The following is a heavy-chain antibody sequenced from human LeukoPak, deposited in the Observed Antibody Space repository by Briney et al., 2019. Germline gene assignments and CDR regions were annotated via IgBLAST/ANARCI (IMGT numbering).Heavy chain of an antibody. CDR2: INPIGGTT. CDR1: AYTITSYY. Sequence: ASVKVSCKASAYTITSYYMHWVRQAPGQGLEWMGIINPIGGTTNYAQKFQGRVTMTRDTSTSTVYMELSSLRSEDTAVYYCARAPPAYCSSTSCGGAFDIWGQGTMVTVSS. D-gene: IGHD2-2*01. CDR3: ARAPPAYCSSTSCGGAFDI. J-gene: IGHJ3*02. V-gene: IGHV1-46*01.